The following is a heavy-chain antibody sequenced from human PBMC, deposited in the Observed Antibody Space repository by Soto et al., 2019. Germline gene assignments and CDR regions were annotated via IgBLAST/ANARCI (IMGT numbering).Heavy chain of an antibody. CDR2: IIPIFGTA. D-gene: IGHD3-10*01. CDR3: ASDGSGSYSVDVWFF. CDR1: GGTFSSYA. V-gene: IGHV1-69*01. J-gene: IGHJ4*02. Sequence: QVQLVQSGAEVKKPGSSVKVSCKASGGTFSSYAISWVRQAPGQGLEWMGGIIPIFGTANYAQKVQGRVTINADESTSTAYMELSSLRPENTAVYYCASDGSGSYSVDVWFFWGQGTLVTVSS.